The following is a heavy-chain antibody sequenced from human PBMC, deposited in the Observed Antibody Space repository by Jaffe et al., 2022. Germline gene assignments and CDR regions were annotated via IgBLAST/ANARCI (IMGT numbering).Heavy chain of an antibody. J-gene: IGHJ5*02. CDR2: IYYSGST. CDR3: ARAHHLIGYSSGWYYWFDP. Sequence: QVQLQESGPGLVKPSETLSLTCTVSGGSISSYYWSWIRQPPGKGLEWIGYIYYSGSTNYNPSLKSRVTISVDTSKNQFSLKLSSVTAADTAVYYCARAHHLIGYSSGWYYWFDPWGQGTLVTVSS. CDR1: GGSISSYY. V-gene: IGHV4-59*01. D-gene: IGHD6-19*01.